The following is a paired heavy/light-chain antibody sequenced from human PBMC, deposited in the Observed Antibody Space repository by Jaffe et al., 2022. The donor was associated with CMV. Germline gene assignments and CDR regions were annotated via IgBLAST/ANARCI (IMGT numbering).Light chain of an antibody. J-gene: IGKJ4*01. CDR2: DAS. CDR3: QQRSNWPPVT. Sequence: EIVLTQSPATLSLSPGERATLSCRASQSVSSYLAWYQQKPGQAPRLLIYDASNRATGIPARFSGSGSGTDFTLTISSLEPEDFAVYYCQQRSNWPPVTFGGGTKVEIK. CDR1: QSVSSY. V-gene: IGKV3-11*01.
Heavy chain of an antibody. CDR3: ARFNKPAGRPKVWGSYRYPGPFDY. Sequence: QVQLQQWGAGLLKPSETLSLTCAVYGGSFSGYYWSWIRQPPGKGLEWIGEINHSGSTNYNPSLKSRVTISVDTSKNQFSLKLSSVTAADTAVYYCARFNKPAGRPKVWGSYRYPGPFDYWGQGTLVTVSS. J-gene: IGHJ4*02. CDR2: INHSGST. D-gene: IGHD3-16*02. V-gene: IGHV4-34*01. CDR1: GGSFSGYY.